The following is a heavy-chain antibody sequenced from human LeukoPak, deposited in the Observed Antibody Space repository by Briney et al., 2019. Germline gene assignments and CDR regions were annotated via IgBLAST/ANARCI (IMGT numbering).Heavy chain of an antibody. CDR2: ISVDGSHT. CDR1: GFTFSGYA. Sequence: GGSLRLSCAASGFTFSGYAMSWVRQAPGKGLEWVSAISVDGSHTYYADSVKGRFTTSRDNSKNTLYLQMNSLRAEDTAVYYCAKGLVRGVIKIFGMDVWGQGTTVTVSS. CDR3: AKGLVRGVIKIFGMDV. V-gene: IGHV3-23*01. D-gene: IGHD3-10*01. J-gene: IGHJ6*02.